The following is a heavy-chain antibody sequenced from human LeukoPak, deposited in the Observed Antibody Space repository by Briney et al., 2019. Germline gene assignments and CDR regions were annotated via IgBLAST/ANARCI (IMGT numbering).Heavy chain of an antibody. CDR1: GFTFSSYW. Sequence: PGGSLRLSCAASGFTFSSYWMSWVRQAPGKGLEWVSVIYSGGSTYYADSVKGRFTISRDNSKNTLYLQMNSLRAEDTAVYYCARDLRVVGATKYYGMDVWGQGTTVTVSS. J-gene: IGHJ6*02. CDR3: ARDLRVVGATKYYGMDV. CDR2: IYSGGST. V-gene: IGHV3-53*01. D-gene: IGHD1-26*01.